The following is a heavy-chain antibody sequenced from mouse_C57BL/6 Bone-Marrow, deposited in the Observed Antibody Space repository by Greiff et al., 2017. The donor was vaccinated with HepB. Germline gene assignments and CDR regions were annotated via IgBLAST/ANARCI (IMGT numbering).Heavy chain of an antibody. D-gene: IGHD1-1*01. CDR3: ARRHYGSSYWFAY. V-gene: IGHV1-19*01. J-gene: IGHJ3*01. Sequence: EVKLVESGPVLVKPGASVKMSCKASGYTFTDYYMNWVKQSHGKSLEWIGVINPYNGGTSYNQKFKGKATLTVDKSSSTAYMELNSLTSEDSAVYYCARRHYGSSYWFAYWGQGTLVTVSA. CDR2: INPYNGGT. CDR1: GYTFTDYY.